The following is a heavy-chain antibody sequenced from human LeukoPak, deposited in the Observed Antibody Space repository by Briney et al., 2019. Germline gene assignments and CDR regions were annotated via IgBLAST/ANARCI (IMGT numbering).Heavy chain of an antibody. J-gene: IGHJ4*02. CDR3: ARGRDYGDFEIDY. V-gene: IGHV3-7*01. CDR2: INHNGNVN. CDR1: GFTFSSYW. D-gene: IGHD4-17*01. Sequence: GGSLRLSCAASGFTFSSYWMNWARQAPGKGLEWVASINHNGNVNYYVDSVKGRFTISRDNAKNSLYLQMNSLRAEDTAVYYCARGRDYGDFEIDYWGQGTLVTVSS.